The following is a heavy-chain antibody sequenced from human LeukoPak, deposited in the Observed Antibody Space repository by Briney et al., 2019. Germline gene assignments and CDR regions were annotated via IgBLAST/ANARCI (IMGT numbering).Heavy chain of an antibody. V-gene: IGHV3-23*01. CDR2: INNSGGST. CDR1: GFTFSSYA. D-gene: IGHD3-10*01. J-gene: IGHJ6*03. CDR3: ARVFYGSGSLYYYYYYMDV. Sequence: GGSLRLSCAASGFTFSSYAMSWVRQAPGKGLEWVSTINNSGGSTYYADSVKGRFTVSRDNSKNTLYLQMNSLRAEDTAVYYCARVFYGSGSLYYYYYYMDVWGKGTTVTISS.